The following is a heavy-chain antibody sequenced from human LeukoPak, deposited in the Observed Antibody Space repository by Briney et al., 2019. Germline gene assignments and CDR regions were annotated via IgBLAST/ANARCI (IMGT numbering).Heavy chain of an antibody. V-gene: IGHV4-59*01. Sequence: SETLSLTCTVSGGSITSYYWSWIRQPPGKGLEWIGYIYYSGSTNYNPSLKSRVTISVDTSKNQFSLKLSSVTAADTAVYYCAIYSSSSRYFDYWGQGTLVTVSS. CDR3: AIYSSSSRYFDY. J-gene: IGHJ4*02. CDR1: GGSITSYY. CDR2: IYYSGST. D-gene: IGHD6-6*01.